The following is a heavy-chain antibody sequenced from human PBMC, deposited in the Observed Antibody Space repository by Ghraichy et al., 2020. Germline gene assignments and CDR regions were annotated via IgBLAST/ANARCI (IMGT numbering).Heavy chain of an antibody. V-gene: IGHV3-23*01. CDR2: ISGSGGST. CDR3: AKDNPPEYSSSQPPIDY. CDR1: GFTFSSYA. J-gene: IGHJ4*02. Sequence: GESLRLSCAASGFTFSSYAMSWVRQAPGKVLEWVSAISGSGGSTYYADSVKGRFTISRDNSKNTLYLQMNSLRAEDTAVYYCAKDNPPEYSSSQPPIDYWGQGTLVTVSS. D-gene: IGHD6-6*01.